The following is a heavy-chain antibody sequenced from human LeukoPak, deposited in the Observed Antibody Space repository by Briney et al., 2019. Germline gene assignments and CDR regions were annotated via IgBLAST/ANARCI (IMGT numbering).Heavy chain of an antibody. Sequence: GVLRLSCAASGFTFSSYWMSWVRQAPGKGLEWVANIKQDGSEKYYVDSVKGRFTISRDNAKNSLYLQMNSLRAEDTAVYYCARESGGSGSYYNDYWGQGTLVTVSS. J-gene: IGHJ4*02. D-gene: IGHD3-10*01. CDR1: GFTFSSYW. CDR2: IKQDGSEK. CDR3: ARESGGSGSYYNDY. V-gene: IGHV3-7*01.